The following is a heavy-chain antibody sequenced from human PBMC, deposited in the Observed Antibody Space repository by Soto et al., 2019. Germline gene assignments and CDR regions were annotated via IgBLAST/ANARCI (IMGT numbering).Heavy chain of an antibody. CDR3: SLDIRFYGYRAGC. Sequence: PSETLSLTCSVPAGSINSDWWIWIRHPAGKSLDWIGRVYSSGTTDYNPSLNSRATLSVETSKNQFSLMLSSVTAADTAVYYCSLDIRFYGYRAGCWGQG. CDR1: AGSINSDW. D-gene: IGHD2-15*01. V-gene: IGHV4-4*07. J-gene: IGHJ4*02. CDR2: VYSSGTT.